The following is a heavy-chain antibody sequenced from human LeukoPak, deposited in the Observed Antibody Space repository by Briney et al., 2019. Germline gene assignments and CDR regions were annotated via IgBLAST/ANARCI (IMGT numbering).Heavy chain of an antibody. CDR2: ISGSGGST. Sequence: GGSLRLSCAASGFTFSSSAMSWVRQAPGKGLEWVSAISGSGGSTHYADSVKGRFTISRDNSKNTLYVQMNSLRAEDTAVYYCAKAKPPSTVTASLDYWGQGALVTVSS. CDR3: AKAKPPSTVTASLDY. D-gene: IGHD4-17*01. V-gene: IGHV3-23*01. CDR1: GFTFSSSA. J-gene: IGHJ4*02.